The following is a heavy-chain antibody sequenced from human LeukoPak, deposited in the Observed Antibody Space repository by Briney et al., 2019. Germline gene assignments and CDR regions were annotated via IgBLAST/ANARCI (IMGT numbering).Heavy chain of an antibody. CDR3: ARVSAGHVFDI. J-gene: IGHJ3*02. Sequence: GGSLRLSCAASGFTFSSYSMNWVRQAPGKGLEWVSYISNSGGTIYYGDSVKGRFTLSRDNAKNSLYLHLNSLRDEDTAVYFCARVSAGHVFDIWGQGTMVTVSS. V-gene: IGHV3-48*02. CDR2: ISNSGGTI. CDR1: GFTFSSYS.